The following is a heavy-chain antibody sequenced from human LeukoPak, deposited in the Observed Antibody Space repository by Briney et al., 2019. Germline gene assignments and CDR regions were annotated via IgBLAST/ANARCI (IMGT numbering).Heavy chain of an antibody. J-gene: IGHJ6*02. D-gene: IGHD5-18*01. Sequence: GRSLRLSCAASGFTFDDYAMHWVRQAPGKGLEWVSGISWNSGSIGYADSVKGRFTISRDNAKNSLYLQMNSLRAEDTAVYYCARAEGTAMVPGYYGMDVWGQGTTVTVSS. CDR3: ARAEGTAMVPGYYGMDV. CDR1: GFTFDDYA. CDR2: ISWNSGSI. V-gene: IGHV3-9*01.